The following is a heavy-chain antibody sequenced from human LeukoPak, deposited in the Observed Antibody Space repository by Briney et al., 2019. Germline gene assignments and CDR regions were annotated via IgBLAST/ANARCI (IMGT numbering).Heavy chain of an antibody. J-gene: IGHJ4*02. CDR2: INPTGGST. D-gene: IGHD3-22*01. CDR3: ARGGNYYDSSGYYASLDY. V-gene: IGHV1-46*01. Sequence: ASVKVSCKASGYTFTSYYMHWVRQAPGEGLEWMGIINPTGGSTSYAQKFQGRVTMTRDTSISTAYMELSRLRSDDTAVYYCARGGNYYDSSGYYASLDYWGQGTLVTVSS. CDR1: GYTFTSYY.